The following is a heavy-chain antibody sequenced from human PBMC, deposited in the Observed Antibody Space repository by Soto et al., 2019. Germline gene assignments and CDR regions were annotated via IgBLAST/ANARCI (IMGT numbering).Heavy chain of an antibody. D-gene: IGHD3-16*02. CDR2: ISGSGGST. CDR1: GFTFSSYA. Sequence: GGSLRLSCAASGFTFSSYAMSWVRQAPGKGLEWVSAISGSGGSTYYADSVKGRFTISRDNSKNTLYLQMNSLRAEDTAVYYCAKWKGYYVWGSYHPNPRYWYFDLWGRGTLVTVSS. V-gene: IGHV3-23*01. CDR3: AKWKGYYVWGSYHPNPRYWYFDL. J-gene: IGHJ2*01.